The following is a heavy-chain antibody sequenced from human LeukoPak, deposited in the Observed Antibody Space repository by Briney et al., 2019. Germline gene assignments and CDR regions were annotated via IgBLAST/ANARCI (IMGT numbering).Heavy chain of an antibody. Sequence: SETLALTCTVSGGSISSSSYYWGWIRQPPGKGLEWIGVFNYSGSTYYNPSLKSRLTISVDTSKNHFSLQLSSVTAADTAVYHCARHWCTSTSCYSFFDYWGQGTLVTVSS. J-gene: IGHJ4*02. CDR2: FNYSGST. D-gene: IGHD2-2*01. CDR3: ARHWCTSTSCYSFFDY. V-gene: IGHV4-39*01. CDR1: GGSISSSSYY.